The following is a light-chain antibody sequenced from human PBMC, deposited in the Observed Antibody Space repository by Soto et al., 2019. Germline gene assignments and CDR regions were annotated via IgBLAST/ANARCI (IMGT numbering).Light chain of an antibody. V-gene: IGLV2-14*01. J-gene: IGLJ1*01. CDR1: SSDIGGYNF. CDR2: EVT. Sequence: QSALTQPASVSGSPGQSITISCTGTSSDIGGYNFVSWYQHHPGEAPKLMIFEVTKRPSGISNRFSGSKSGSTASLTISGLQPADEADYFCCSYANSNTYVFGTGTKVTVL. CDR3: CSYANSNTYV.